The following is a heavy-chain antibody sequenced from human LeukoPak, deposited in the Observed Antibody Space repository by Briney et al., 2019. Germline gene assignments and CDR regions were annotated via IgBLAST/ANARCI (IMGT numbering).Heavy chain of an antibody. CDR2: ISAYNGNT. CDR3: ARFRGAYGDYDYYYYMDV. Sequence: ASVKVSCKASGYTFTSYGISWVRQAPGQGLEWMGWISAYNGNTNYAQKLQGRVTMTTDTSTSTAYMELRSLRSDDTAVYYCARFRGAYGDYDYYYYMDVWGKGTTVTIS. J-gene: IGHJ6*03. D-gene: IGHD4-17*01. CDR1: GYTFTSYG. V-gene: IGHV1-18*01.